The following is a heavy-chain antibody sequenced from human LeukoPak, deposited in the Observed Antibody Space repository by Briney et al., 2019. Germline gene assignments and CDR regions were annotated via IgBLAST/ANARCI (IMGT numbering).Heavy chain of an antibody. CDR3: ARVWRTRGYCSSTSCYGGYFDY. V-gene: IGHV4-34*01. J-gene: IGHJ4*02. CDR1: GGSFSGYY. CDR2: INHSGST. Sequence: PSETLSLTCAVYGGSFSGYYWSWIRQPPGKGLEWIGEINHSGSTNYNPSLKSRVTISVDTSKNQFSLKLSSVTAADTAVYYCARVWRTRGYCSSTSCYGGYFDYWGQGTLVTVS. D-gene: IGHD2-2*01.